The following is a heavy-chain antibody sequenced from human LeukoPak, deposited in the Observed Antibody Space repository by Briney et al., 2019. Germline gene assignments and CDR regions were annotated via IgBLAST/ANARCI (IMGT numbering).Heavy chain of an antibody. CDR3: ARVSVWLGETNVFDI. J-gene: IGHJ3*02. Sequence: ASVKVSCKASGYTFTGYYMHWVRQAPGQGLEWMGWINPNSGGTNYAQKFQGRVTMTRDTSISTAYMELSRLRSDDPAVYYCARVSVWLGETNVFDIWAKGKMVTV. D-gene: IGHD3-10*01. CDR1: GYTFTGYY. CDR2: INPNSGGT. V-gene: IGHV1-2*02.